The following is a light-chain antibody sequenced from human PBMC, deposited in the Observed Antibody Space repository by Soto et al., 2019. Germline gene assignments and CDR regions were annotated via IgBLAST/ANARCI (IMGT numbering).Light chain of an antibody. CDR1: QDINNF. CDR2: DAI. CDR3: QQSDSLPPT. J-gene: IGKJ4*02. Sequence: DIQMTQSPSSLSASVGDRVTITCQASQDINNFLHWYDQRPGKAPKLLIYDAIKLDTGVPSRFSGSGAGTHYSFTISSLQPEDIATYFFQQSDSLPPTFGGGTKVEI. V-gene: IGKV1-33*01.